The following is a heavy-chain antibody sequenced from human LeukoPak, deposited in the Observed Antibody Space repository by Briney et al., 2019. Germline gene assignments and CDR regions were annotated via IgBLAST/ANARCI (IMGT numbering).Heavy chain of an antibody. CDR1: GGSISSSSYY. CDR3: ASQYYDFWSGYSLMDV. V-gene: IGHV4-61*02. Sequence: SETLSLTCTVFGGSISSSSYYWSWIRQPAGKGLEWIGRIYTSGSTNYNPSLKSRVTISVDTSKNQFSLKLSSVTAADTAVYYCASQYYDFWSGYSLMDVWGKGTTVTVSS. J-gene: IGHJ6*03. CDR2: IYTSGST. D-gene: IGHD3-3*01.